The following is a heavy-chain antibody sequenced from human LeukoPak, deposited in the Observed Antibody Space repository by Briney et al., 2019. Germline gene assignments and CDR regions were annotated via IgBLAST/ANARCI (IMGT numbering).Heavy chain of an antibody. V-gene: IGHV3-23*01. CDR2: ISGSGGST. Sequence: GGSLRLSCAASGFTFSSYAMSWVRQAPGKGLEWDSAISGSGGSTYYADSVKGRFTISRDNSKNTLYLQMNSLRAEDTAVYYCARCSGGSCYSAGLDYWGQGTLVTVSS. CDR1: GFTFSSYA. D-gene: IGHD2-15*01. J-gene: IGHJ4*02. CDR3: ARCSGGSCYSAGLDY.